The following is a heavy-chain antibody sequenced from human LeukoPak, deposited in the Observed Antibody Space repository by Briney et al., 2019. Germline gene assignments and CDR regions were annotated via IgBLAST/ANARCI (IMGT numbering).Heavy chain of an antibody. CDR3: ARDRFTMVRGVMNADPATPNWFDP. V-gene: IGHV3-13*03. CDR1: GFTFSSYD. CDR2: IGTAGDT. J-gene: IGHJ5*02. D-gene: IGHD3-10*01. Sequence: GGSLRLSCAACGFTFSSYDMHWVRQATGKGLEWVSAIGTAGDTYYPGSVRGQFTISRENAKNSLYLQMNSLRAEDTAVYYCARDRFTMVRGVMNADPATPNWFDPWGQGTLVTVSS.